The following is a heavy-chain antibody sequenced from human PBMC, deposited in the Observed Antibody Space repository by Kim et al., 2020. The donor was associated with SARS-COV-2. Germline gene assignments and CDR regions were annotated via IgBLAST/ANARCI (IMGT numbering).Heavy chain of an antibody. CDR2: ISWDGGST. CDR1: GFNFDDFS. CDR3: TRSGWLYDYGMDV. V-gene: IGHV3-43*01. Sequence: GGPLRLSCAASGFNFDDFSMHWVRQAPGKGLEWVSLISWDGGSTYYADSVRGRFTISRDNSKNSLYLHMNSLRSEDTALYYCTRSGWLYDYGMDVWGQGTTVTVSS. D-gene: IGHD6-19*01. J-gene: IGHJ6*02.